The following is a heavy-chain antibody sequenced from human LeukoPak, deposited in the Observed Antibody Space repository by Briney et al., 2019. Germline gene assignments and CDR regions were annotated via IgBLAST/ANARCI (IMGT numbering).Heavy chain of an antibody. CDR1: GFTFRNHW. CDR3: ARGGDKIL. CDR2: ANNDGSRT. Sequence: GGSLRLSCAASGFTFRNHWMHWVRQAPGKGLEWISYANNDGSRTDYADSVKGRFTISRDNARNTVSLQMNSLRAEDTAVYFWARGGDKILWGQGTLSPSPQ. V-gene: IGHV3-74*01. J-gene: IGHJ4*02.